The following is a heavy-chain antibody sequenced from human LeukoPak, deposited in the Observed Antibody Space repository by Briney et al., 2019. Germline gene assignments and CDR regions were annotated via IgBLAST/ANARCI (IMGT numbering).Heavy chain of an antibody. J-gene: IGHJ4*02. D-gene: IGHD3-9*01. Sequence: GRSLRLSCAASGFTFSSYAMHWVRQAPGKGLEWVAVISYDGSNKYYADSVKGRFTISRDNSKNTLYLQMNSLRAEDTAVYYCARGGYDILTGESDFDYWGQGTLVTVSS. CDR3: ARGGYDILTGESDFDY. CDR2: ISYDGSNK. V-gene: IGHV3-30-3*01. CDR1: GFTFSSYA.